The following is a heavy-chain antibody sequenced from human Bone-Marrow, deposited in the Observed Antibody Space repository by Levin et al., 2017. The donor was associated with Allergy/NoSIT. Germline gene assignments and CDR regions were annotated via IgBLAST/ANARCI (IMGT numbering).Heavy chain of an antibody. CDR3: ARATSHSALYYFHY. D-gene: IGHD1-26*01. J-gene: IGHJ4*02. CDR2: INWNSNYI. V-gene: IGHV3-9*01. CDR1: GFTFDDYA. Sequence: SLKISCTASGFTFDDYAMHWVRQAPGKGLEWVSGINWNSNYIAYADSLRARFTISRDNAKNSLFLQMNSLTTDDTAFYYCARATSHSALYYFHYWGQGTLVTVSS.